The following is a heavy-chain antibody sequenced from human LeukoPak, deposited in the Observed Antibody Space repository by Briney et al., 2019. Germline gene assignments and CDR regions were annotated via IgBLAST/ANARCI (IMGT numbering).Heavy chain of an antibody. CDR2: LNPHSGGT. CDR3: ARGLRIINGLDV. J-gene: IGHJ6*02. D-gene: IGHD2-15*01. Sequence: GASVKVSCEASGYTLRDYYIYWVRQAPGQGLEWLGWLNPHSGGTNYAQKFQGRVTLTSDTSISTAYMELSPLTSGDTAIYYCARGLRIINGLDVWGQGTTVIVSS. CDR1: GYTLRDYY. V-gene: IGHV1-2*02.